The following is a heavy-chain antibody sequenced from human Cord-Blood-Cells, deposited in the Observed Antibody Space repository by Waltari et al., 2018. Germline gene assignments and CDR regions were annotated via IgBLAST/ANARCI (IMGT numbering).Heavy chain of an antibody. CDR2: IYYSGRT. CDR3: ARHGENANWFDP. V-gene: IGHV4-39*01. D-gene: IGHD1-1*01. CDR1: GGSISSSSYY. Sequence: QLQLQESGPGLVKPSETLSLTCTVSGGSISSSSYYCWWLRQPPGKGLEWIGSIYYSGRTYYNPSLKSRVTISVDTSKNQFSLKLSSVTAADTAVYYCARHGENANWFDPWGQGTLVTVSS. J-gene: IGHJ5*02.